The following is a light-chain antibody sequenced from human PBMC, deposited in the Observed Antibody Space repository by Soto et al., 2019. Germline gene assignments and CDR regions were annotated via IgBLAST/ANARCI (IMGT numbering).Light chain of an antibody. CDR3: QQYVHWPPGA. Sequence: EIVVTHSPATLSVSPGERATLSCRASQSVSSSLAWYQQRPGQAPRLLIYDTSTRAAGIAARFSGSGSGTEFTLTISSLQSEDSAVYYCQQYVHWPPGAFGQGTTVEIK. V-gene: IGKV3-15*01. CDR1: QSVSSS. CDR2: DTS. J-gene: IGKJ1*01.